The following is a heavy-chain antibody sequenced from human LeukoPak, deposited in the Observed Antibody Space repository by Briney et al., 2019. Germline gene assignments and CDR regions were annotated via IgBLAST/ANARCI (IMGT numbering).Heavy chain of an antibody. CDR2: ISDSGYTT. CDR1: GFSFSSYG. J-gene: IGHJ4*02. Sequence: GGSLRLSCAASGFSFSSYGMTWVRQAPGKGLEWVSGISDSGYTTYYADSGKGRFTISRDNSKNTLYLQMNSLRAEDTAVYYCAKGIERTTVTTFDYWGQGTLVTVSS. D-gene: IGHD4-17*01. CDR3: AKGIERTTVTTFDY. V-gene: IGHV3-23*01.